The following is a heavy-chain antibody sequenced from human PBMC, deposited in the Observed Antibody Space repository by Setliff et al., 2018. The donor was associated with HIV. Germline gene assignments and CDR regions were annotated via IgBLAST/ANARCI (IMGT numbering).Heavy chain of an antibody. Sequence: ASVKVSCKASGYTFSTYAMHWVRQAPGQRLEWMGWINAGNGNTKYSQKFQGRVTITRDTSASTAYMEVSSLRSEDTAVYYCARDFPSPDYSSSWAHLYYPYGMDVWGQGTTVTVSS. CDR2: INAGNGNT. CDR1: GYTFSTYA. J-gene: IGHJ6*02. V-gene: IGHV1-3*01. D-gene: IGHD6-13*01. CDR3: ARDFPSPDYSSSWAHLYYPYGMDV.